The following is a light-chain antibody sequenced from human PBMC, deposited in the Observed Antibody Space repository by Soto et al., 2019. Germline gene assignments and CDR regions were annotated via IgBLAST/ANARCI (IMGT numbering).Light chain of an antibody. CDR3: QQYNSYSYT. J-gene: IGKJ2*01. Sequence: GDRVIITCRASQSVSNWLAWYQQKPGKAPNLLIDKASSLKSGVPSRFSGSGSGTEFTLTISSLQPDDFATYYCQQYNSYSYTFGQGTKVDIK. V-gene: IGKV1-5*03. CDR1: QSVSNW. CDR2: KAS.